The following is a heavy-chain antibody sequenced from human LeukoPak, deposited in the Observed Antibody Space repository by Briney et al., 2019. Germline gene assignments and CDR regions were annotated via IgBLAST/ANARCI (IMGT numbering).Heavy chain of an antibody. J-gene: IGHJ6*03. CDR3: ARYVRYYDFWSGYYGYYMDV. CDR2: INPNSGGT. D-gene: IGHD3-3*01. CDR1: GYTFTGYY. Sequence: ASVKVSCKASGYTFTGYYMHWVRQAPGQGLEWMGWINPNSGGTNYAQKFQGRVTMTRDTSISTAYMELSRLRSDDTAVYYCARYVRYYDFWSGYYGYYMDVWGKGTTVTVSS. V-gene: IGHV1-2*02.